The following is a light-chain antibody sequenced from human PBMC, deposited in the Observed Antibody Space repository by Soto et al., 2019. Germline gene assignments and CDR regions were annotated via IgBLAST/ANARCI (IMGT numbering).Light chain of an antibody. Sequence: EIVLTQSPGTLSLSPGERATLSCRASQSVTNNYLAWYQQKPGQAPRLLIDDASRRATGIPDRFSGSGSGTDFTLTISRLEPEDFAVYYCQQCSNTPLTFGGGTRVE. J-gene: IGKJ4*01. CDR2: DAS. CDR3: QQCSNTPLT. CDR1: QSVTNNY. V-gene: IGKV3-20*01.